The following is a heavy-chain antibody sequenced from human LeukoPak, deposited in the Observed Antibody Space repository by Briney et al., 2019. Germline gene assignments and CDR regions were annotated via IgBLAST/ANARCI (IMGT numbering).Heavy chain of an antibody. CDR3: ARVGYCSSTSCHDFDY. D-gene: IGHD2-2*01. CDR2: ISSSSSYI. Sequence: PGGSLRLSCAASGFTFSSYSMNWVRQAPGKGLEWVSSISSSSSYIYYADSVKGRFTISRDNAKNSLYLQMNSLRAEDTAVYYCARVGYCSSTSCHDFDYWGQGTLATVSS. V-gene: IGHV3-21*01. CDR1: GFTFSSYS. J-gene: IGHJ4*02.